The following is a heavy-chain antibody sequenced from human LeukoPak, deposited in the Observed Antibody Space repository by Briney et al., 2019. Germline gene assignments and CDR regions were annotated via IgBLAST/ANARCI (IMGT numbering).Heavy chain of an antibody. CDR1: GGSISSYY. CDR2: IYYSRST. D-gene: IGHD3-9*01. V-gene: IGHV4-59*01. CDR3: ARGGPRYPSGFDP. Sequence: SETLSLTCTVSGGSISSYYWSWMRQPPGKGLEWIGYIYYSRSTNYNPSLKSRVTISVDTSKNQFSLKLSSVTAADTAVYYCARGGPRYPSGFDPWGQGTLVTVSS. J-gene: IGHJ5*02.